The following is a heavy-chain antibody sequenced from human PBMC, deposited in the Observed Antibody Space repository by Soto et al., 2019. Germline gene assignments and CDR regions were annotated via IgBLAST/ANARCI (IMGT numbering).Heavy chain of an antibody. CDR1: GFTFSMYS. V-gene: IGHV3-7*03. CDR2: IPQEGVDG. CDR3: ATDHRIRPAHDIYYRSEV. Sequence: GGSLRLSCEVSGFTFSMYSMSWVRQSPGKGLEWVAKIPQEGVDGHYADSVKGRFTISRDNGKNSLYLQLNNLRAEDTAVYYCATDHRIRPAHDIYYRSEVWGRGAPVTVSS. J-gene: IGHJ6*02.